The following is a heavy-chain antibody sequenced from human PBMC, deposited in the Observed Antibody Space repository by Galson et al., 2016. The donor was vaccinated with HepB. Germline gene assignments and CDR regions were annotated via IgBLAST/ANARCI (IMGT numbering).Heavy chain of an antibody. V-gene: IGHV3-53*01. Sequence: SLRLSCAASGFTVSSNCMSWVRQAPGKGLEWVSLIYSGGTTFYAASVKGRFTISRDNSKNTLYLQMNSLRAEDTAVYYCARDWRGSRSYNPYYYYGMDVWGQGTTVTVSS. D-gene: IGHD3-10*01. CDR1: GFTVSSNC. J-gene: IGHJ6*02. CDR2: IYSGGTT. CDR3: ARDWRGSRSYNPYYYYGMDV.